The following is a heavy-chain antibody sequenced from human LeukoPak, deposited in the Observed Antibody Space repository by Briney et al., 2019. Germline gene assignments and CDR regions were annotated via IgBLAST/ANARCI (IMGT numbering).Heavy chain of an antibody. Sequence: GAAVKVPCKASGYTFTSYGISWVREAPGQRLEWMGWISAYNGNANYAQKLQGRVTMTTDTSTSTAYMELRSLRSDDTAVYYCARDNIAVAGHFNYWGQGTLVTVSS. CDR3: ARDNIAVAGHFNY. D-gene: IGHD6-19*01. CDR1: GYTFTSYG. CDR2: ISAYNGNA. J-gene: IGHJ4*02. V-gene: IGHV1-18*01.